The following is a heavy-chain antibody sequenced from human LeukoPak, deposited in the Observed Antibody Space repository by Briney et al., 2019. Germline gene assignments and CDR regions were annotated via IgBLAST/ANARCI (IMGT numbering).Heavy chain of an antibody. CDR1: GFTFTNYA. Sequence: GGSLRLSCAASGFTFTNYAMSWVRQAPGKGLEWVSVISGSGSSTYYADSVKGRFTISRDNAKNTVYLQMNSLRAEDTAVYYCVRLLGESHWGQGTLVTVSP. CDR3: VRLLGESH. J-gene: IGHJ4*02. D-gene: IGHD3-10*01. V-gene: IGHV3-23*01. CDR2: ISGSGSST.